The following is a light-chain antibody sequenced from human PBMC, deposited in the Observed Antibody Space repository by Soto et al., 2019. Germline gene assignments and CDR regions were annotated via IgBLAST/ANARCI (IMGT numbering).Light chain of an antibody. J-gene: IGKJ1*01. Sequence: EIVLTQSPGTLSLSPGERATLSCRASQSVIYLAWYQQKPGQAPRLLFYGASNRATGIPCRFSGSGSGTDFTLTISRMEPEDSAVYYCHQYGIVPWTFGQGTKVEIK. CDR3: HQYGIVPWT. CDR1: QSVIY. CDR2: GAS. V-gene: IGKV3-20*01.